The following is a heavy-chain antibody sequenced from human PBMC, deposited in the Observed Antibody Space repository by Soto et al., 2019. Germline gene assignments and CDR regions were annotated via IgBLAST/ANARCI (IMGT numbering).Heavy chain of an antibody. D-gene: IGHD1-1*01. CDR2: IIPILGIA. V-gene: IGHV1-69*04. CDR1: GGTFSSYT. CDR3: ARDGELEPKRNWFDP. J-gene: IGHJ5*02. Sequence: GASVKVSCKASGGTFSSYTISWVRQAPGQGLEWMGRIIPILGIANYAQKFQGRVTITADKSTSTAYMELSSLRSEDTAVYYCARDGELEPKRNWFDPWGQGTLVTVSS.